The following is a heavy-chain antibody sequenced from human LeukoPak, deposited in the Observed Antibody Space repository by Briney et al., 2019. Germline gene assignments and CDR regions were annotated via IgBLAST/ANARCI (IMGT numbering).Heavy chain of an antibody. V-gene: IGHV3-23*01. D-gene: IGHD2-15*01. CDR2: ISGSGGST. CDR1: GFDFSSYA. J-gene: IGHJ3*02. Sequence: PGGSLRLSCTASGFDFSSYAMSWVRQAPGKGLEWVSVISGSGGSTYYADSVKGRFTISRDNSKNTLYLQMNSLRAEDTAVYYCARGPDCSGGSCNGDDAFDIWGQGTMVTVSS. CDR3: ARGPDCSGGSCNGDDAFDI.